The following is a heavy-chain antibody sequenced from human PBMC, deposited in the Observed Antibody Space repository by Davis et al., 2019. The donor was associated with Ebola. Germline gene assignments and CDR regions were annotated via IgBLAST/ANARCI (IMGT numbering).Heavy chain of an antibody. CDR1: GGTFSSYA. CDR2: IIPIFGTA. J-gene: IGHJ5*02. Sequence: SVKVSCKASGGTFSSYAISWVRQAPGQGLEWMGGIIPIFGTANYAQKFQGRVTITADKSTSTAYMELSSLRSEGTAVYYCARYPSIAAAGTPRKDWFDPWGQGTLVTVSS. V-gene: IGHV1-69*06. CDR3: ARYPSIAAAGTPRKDWFDP. D-gene: IGHD6-13*01.